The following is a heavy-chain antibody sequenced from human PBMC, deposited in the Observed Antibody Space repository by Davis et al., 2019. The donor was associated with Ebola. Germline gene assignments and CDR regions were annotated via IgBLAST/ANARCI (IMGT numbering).Heavy chain of an antibody. J-gene: IGHJ4*02. D-gene: IGHD3-22*01. Sequence: SETLSLTCTVSGGSISSSSYYWGWIRQPPGKGLEWIGEINHSGSTNYNPSLKSRVTISVDTSKNQFSLKLSSVTAADTAVYYCARGWRYYDSSGYYYGFDYWGQGTLVTVSS. CDR1: GGSISSSSYY. CDR3: ARGWRYYDSSGYYYGFDY. CDR2: INHSGST. V-gene: IGHV4-39*07.